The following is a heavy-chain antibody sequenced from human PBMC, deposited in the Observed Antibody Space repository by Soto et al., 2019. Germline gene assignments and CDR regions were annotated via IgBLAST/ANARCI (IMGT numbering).Heavy chain of an antibody. J-gene: IGHJ4*02. D-gene: IGHD1-26*01. Sequence: PSETLSLTCTVSGGSISSSSYCWGWIRQPPGKGLEWIGSIYYSGSTYYNPSLKSRVTISVDTSKNQFSLKLSSVTAADTAVYYCAKPSGSYLYYFDYWGQGTPVTSPQ. CDR3: AKPSGSYLYYFDY. CDR1: GGSISSSSYC. CDR2: IYYSGST. V-gene: IGHV4-39*01.